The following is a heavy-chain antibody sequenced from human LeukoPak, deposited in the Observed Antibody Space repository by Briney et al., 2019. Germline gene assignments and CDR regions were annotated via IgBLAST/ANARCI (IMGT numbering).Heavy chain of an antibody. CDR1: GDSVSSNSAA. CDR3: ARHDGVKQLWLF. CDR2: TYYRSKWYN. Sequence: SQTLSLTCAISGDSVSSNSAAWNWIRQSPSRGLEWLGRTYYRSKWYNDYAVSVKSRITINPDTSKNQFSLTLDSVTAADTAVYYCARHDGVKQLWLFWGQGTLVTVSS. J-gene: IGHJ4*02. V-gene: IGHV6-1*01. D-gene: IGHD5-18*01.